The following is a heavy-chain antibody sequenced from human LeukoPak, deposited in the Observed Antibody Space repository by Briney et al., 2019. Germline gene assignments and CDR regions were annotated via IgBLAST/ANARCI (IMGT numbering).Heavy chain of an antibody. V-gene: IGHV6-1*01. CDR1: GDSVSSNSTA. CDR2: TYSRSKCYN. CDR3: ARGSSSSSWYFDY. J-gene: IGHJ4*02. Sequence: SQTLSLTCAISGDSVSSNSTAWNWIRQSPSRGLECLGRTYSRSKCYNDYAVSVKSRITINPDTSKNQFSLQLNSVTPEDTAVYYCARGSSSSSWYFDYWGQGTLVTVSS. D-gene: IGHD6-13*01.